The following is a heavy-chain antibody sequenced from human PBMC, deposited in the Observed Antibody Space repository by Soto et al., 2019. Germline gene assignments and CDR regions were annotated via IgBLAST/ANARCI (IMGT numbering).Heavy chain of an antibody. Sequence: EVQLEESGGGLVKPGGSLRLSCAASGFTLNSYTMNWVRQAPGKGLEWVSSISGSGRDIYYEDSVKGRFTISRDNAKNSLHLQMNSLRGEDTAVYYCARDSSGNWFDPWGPGTQVTVSS. CDR3: ARDSSGNWFDP. CDR2: ISGSGRDI. D-gene: IGHD3-10*01. CDR1: GFTLNSYT. J-gene: IGHJ5*02. V-gene: IGHV3-21*02.